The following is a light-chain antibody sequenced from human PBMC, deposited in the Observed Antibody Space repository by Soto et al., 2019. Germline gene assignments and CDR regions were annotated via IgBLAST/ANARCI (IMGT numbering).Light chain of an antibody. V-gene: IGKV3-15*01. CDR1: LSIRDN. Sequence: EIVLTQSPATLSVSPGEKATLSCRASLSIRDNLAWYQQKPGQTPRLLISDASTRATTIPARFSGSGSGTEFTLTINRLQSEDFAVYYCQHYHDWRITFGQGTRLEIK. J-gene: IGKJ5*01. CDR2: DAS. CDR3: QHYHDWRIT.